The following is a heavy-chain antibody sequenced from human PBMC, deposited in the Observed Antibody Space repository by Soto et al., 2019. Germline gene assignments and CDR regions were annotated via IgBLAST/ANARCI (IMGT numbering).Heavy chain of an antibody. D-gene: IGHD3-3*01. Sequence: QVQLQESGPGLVKPSQTLSLTCTVSGGSISSCDYYWSWIRQPPGKGLEWIVYIYYSGSTYYNPSLTSRGTVSVDTSKNQFSLKLSSVTAADTAVYYCARGRRYDFWRGTLFDYWGQGTLVTVSS. J-gene: IGHJ4*02. CDR2: IYYSGST. CDR3: ARGRRYDFWRGTLFDY. V-gene: IGHV4-30-4*01. CDR1: GGSISSCDYY.